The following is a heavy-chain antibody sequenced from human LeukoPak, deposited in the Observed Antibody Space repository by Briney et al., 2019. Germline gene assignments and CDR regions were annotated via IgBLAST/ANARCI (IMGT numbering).Heavy chain of an antibody. CDR1: GITFEDYN. CDR3: ATGLTSTRFDF. J-gene: IGHJ4*02. CDR2: ISWDGDTT. V-gene: IGHV3-43*01. Sequence: PGGSLRLSCAASGITFEDYNMHWIRQAPGKGLEWVSLISWDGDTTYDADPVKGRFTISRDNSANSLYLQLNSLRSEDTAVYYCATGLTSTRFDFWGQGTLVTVSS. D-gene: IGHD1-1*01.